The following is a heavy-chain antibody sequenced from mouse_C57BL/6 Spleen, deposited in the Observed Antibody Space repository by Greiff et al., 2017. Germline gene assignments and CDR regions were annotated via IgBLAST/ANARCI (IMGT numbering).Heavy chain of an antibody. J-gene: IGHJ2*01. Sequence: QVQLQQSGAELVRPGTSVKVSCKASGYAFTNYLIEWVKQRPGQGLEWIGVINPGSGGTNYNEKFKGKATLTADKSSSTAYMQLSSLTSEDSAVYFCAREREDIYYYGSSHFDYWGQGTTLTVSS. CDR2: INPGSGGT. CDR3: AREREDIYYYGSSHFDY. V-gene: IGHV1-54*01. D-gene: IGHD1-1*01. CDR1: GYAFTNYL.